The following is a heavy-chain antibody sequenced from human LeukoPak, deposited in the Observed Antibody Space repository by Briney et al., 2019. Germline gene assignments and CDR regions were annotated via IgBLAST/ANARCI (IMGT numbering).Heavy chain of an antibody. CDR3: AKDRGYDILTGYSHFDY. V-gene: IGHV3-23*01. CDR1: GFTFSIYA. J-gene: IGHJ4*02. D-gene: IGHD3-9*01. CDR2: ISGSGGST. Sequence: GGSLRLSCAASGFTFSIYAMSWVRQGPGKGMEWVSAISGSGGSTYYADSVKGRFTISRDNSKNTLYLQMNSLRAEDTAVYYCAKDRGYDILTGYSHFDYWGQGTLVTVSS.